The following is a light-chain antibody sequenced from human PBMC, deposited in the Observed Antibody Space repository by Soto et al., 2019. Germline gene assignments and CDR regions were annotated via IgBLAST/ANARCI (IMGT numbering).Light chain of an antibody. V-gene: IGLV1-51*01. CDR2: EVT. CDR1: SSNIGNNY. CDR3: NSFRVSHLYV. Sequence: QSVLTQPPSVSAAPGQKVTISCSGSSSNIGNNYVSWYQHHPGKAPKLIIYEVTHRPSGVSDRFSASKSGNTASLTISGLQAEDEADYYCNSFRVSHLYVFGTGTKLTVL. J-gene: IGLJ1*01.